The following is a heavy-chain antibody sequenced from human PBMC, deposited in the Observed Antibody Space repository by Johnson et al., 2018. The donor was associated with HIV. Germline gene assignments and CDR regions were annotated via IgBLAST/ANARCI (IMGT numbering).Heavy chain of an antibody. D-gene: IGHD2/OR15-2a*01. CDR2: IYTSGDT. Sequence: EQLVESGGGVVRPGGSLRLSCAASGFTFSSYAMSWVRQAPGKGLEWVSVIYTSGDTYYADSVKGRFTISRDNSKNTLYLRTNSLRTEDTAVYYCAKDREYGLAWGWALDNWGQGTMVTVSS. J-gene: IGHJ3*02. V-gene: IGHV3-23*03. CDR3: AKDREYGLAWGWALDN. CDR1: GFTFSSYA.